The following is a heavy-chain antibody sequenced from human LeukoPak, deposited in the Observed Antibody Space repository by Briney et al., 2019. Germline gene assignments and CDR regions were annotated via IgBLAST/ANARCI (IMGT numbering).Heavy chain of an antibody. CDR3: AKTRGDYGVDYLDY. J-gene: IGHJ4*02. Sequence: GRSLRLSCAASGFTFCYYGMHWVRQAPGKGLEWVAVISYDGNTKSYADSVKGRFTLSRDNSKNTLYLQMNSLRAEDTAVYYCAKTRGDYGVDYLDYWGQGTLVTVSS. D-gene: IGHD4-17*01. CDR2: ISYDGNTK. CDR1: GFTFCYYG. V-gene: IGHV3-30*18.